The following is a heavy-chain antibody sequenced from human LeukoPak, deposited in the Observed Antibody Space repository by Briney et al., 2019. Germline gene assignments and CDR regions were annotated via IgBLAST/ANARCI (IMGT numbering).Heavy chain of an antibody. CDR1: GFTSSNAW. CDR2: IKSKTDGGTR. Sequence: GGSLRLSCAVSGFTSSNAWMSWVRQAPGKGLEWVGRIKSKTDGGTRDYAAPVKGRFTISRNDSKNTLYLQMNSLKTEDTAVYYCTTFDYAAFLIWGQGTMVTVSS. J-gene: IGHJ3*02. CDR3: TTFDYAAFLI. V-gene: IGHV3-15*01. D-gene: IGHD4/OR15-4a*01.